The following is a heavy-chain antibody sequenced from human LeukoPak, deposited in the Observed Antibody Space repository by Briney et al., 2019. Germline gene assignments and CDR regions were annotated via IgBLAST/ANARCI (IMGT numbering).Heavy chain of an antibody. CDR1: GFTFSDYN. Sequence: PGGSLRLSCAASGFTFSDYNMSWVRQAPGKGLEWVSSISGSGGSTYYADSVKGRFTISRDNSKTTLYLQMNSLRAEDTAVYYCAKVFYPAAGTGRVDSPFDYWGQGTLVTVSS. CDR2: ISGSGGST. V-gene: IGHV3-23*01. D-gene: IGHD6-13*01. CDR3: AKVFYPAAGTGRVDSPFDY. J-gene: IGHJ4*02.